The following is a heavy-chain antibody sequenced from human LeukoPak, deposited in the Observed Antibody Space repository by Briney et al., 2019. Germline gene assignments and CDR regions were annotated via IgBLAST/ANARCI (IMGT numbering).Heavy chain of an antibody. V-gene: IGHV3-23*01. CDR3: ATSPRLYYCYGIDV. Sequence: GGSLRLSCAASGFTFSSYAMSWVRQAPGKGLEWVSAISGSGGSTYYADSVKGRFTISRDNSKNTLYLQMNSLRAEDTAVYYCATSPRLYYCYGIDVWGQGTTVTVSS. CDR2: ISGSGGST. J-gene: IGHJ6*02. CDR1: GFTFSSYA.